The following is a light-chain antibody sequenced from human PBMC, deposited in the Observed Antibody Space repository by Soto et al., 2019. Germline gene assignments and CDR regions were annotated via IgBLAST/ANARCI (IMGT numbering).Light chain of an antibody. CDR3: NSMTTSTSTRFV. J-gene: IGLJ1*01. CDR1: SSDIGTYEY. Sequence: QSALTQPASVSGSPGQSITISCAGSSSDIGTYEYVSWYQQYPGKAPKLMIYEVNYRPSGVSNRYSGSKSGNTASLTISGLQAEDEVEYYCNSMTTSTSTRFVFGTGTKLTVL. V-gene: IGLV2-14*01. CDR2: EVN.